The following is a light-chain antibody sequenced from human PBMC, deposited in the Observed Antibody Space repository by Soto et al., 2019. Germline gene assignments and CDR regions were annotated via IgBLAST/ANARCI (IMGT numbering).Light chain of an antibody. Sequence: QSALTQPTSVSGSPGQSITISCTGNHTDIGTYDYVSWYQQHPGRAPRLLIHGVNTRPSGVSNRFSGSKSGNTASLTISGLQDADEADYYCSSYTSSSTMVFGGGTKLTVL. CDR1: HTDIGTYDY. J-gene: IGLJ2*01. CDR3: SSYTSSSTMV. CDR2: GVN. V-gene: IGLV2-14*03.